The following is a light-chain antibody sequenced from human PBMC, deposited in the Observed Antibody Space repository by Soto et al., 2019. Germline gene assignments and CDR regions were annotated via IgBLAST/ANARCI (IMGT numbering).Light chain of an antibody. V-gene: IGKV3-20*01. J-gene: IGKJ1*01. CDR2: GAS. CDR1: QSVSSSY. CDR3: QHYGRSRP. Sequence: EIVLTESPGTLSLSQGERATLSRRASQSVSSSYLAWYQQKPGQAPRLLIYGASSRATGIPDRFSGSGSGTDFTLTINRLAPEYFSVYYCQHYGRSRPFGQATNLDMK.